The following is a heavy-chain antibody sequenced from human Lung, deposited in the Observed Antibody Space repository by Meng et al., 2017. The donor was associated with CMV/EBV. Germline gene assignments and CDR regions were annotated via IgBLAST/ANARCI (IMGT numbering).Heavy chain of an antibody. V-gene: IGHV1-2*02. CDR3: ARVYYDTSGSSHYFDF. J-gene: IGHJ4*02. D-gene: IGHD3-22*01. Sequence: ASXXVSXKASGYTFTGYYMHWVRQAPGQGLEWMGWINSYTGGTNYPQKFQGRVTITRDTFISTAYMDLSRLRSDDTAVYYCARVYYDTSGSSHYFDFWGQGXLVTVSS. CDR1: GYTFTGYY. CDR2: INSYTGGT.